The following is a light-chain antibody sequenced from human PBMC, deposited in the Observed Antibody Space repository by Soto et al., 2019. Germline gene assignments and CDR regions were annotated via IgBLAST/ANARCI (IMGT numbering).Light chain of an antibody. CDR2: DVS. V-gene: IGLV2-14*01. J-gene: IGLJ1*01. CDR1: SSDVGGYNY. Sequence: QSALTQPASVSGSPGQSITISCTGTSSDVGGYNYVSWYQQHPGKAPKLMIYDVSNRPSGVSNRFSGSKSGNTASLTISGLQAEDEDDYYCSSYTSSSTDFGTGTKVTVL. CDR3: SSYTSSSTD.